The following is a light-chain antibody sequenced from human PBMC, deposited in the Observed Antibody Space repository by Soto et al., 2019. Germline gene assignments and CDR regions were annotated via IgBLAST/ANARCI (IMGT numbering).Light chain of an antibody. V-gene: IGLV2-14*03. Sequence: QSALTQPASVSGSPGQSITISCTGTSSDVGGYNFVSWYQQYPGKAPKLMIYDVTNRPSGVSNRFSGSKSGNTASLTISGLQAEDEADYYCSSYARSNTLLFGRGTKLTVL. CDR2: DVT. CDR3: SSYARSNTLL. J-gene: IGLJ2*01. CDR1: SSDVGGYNF.